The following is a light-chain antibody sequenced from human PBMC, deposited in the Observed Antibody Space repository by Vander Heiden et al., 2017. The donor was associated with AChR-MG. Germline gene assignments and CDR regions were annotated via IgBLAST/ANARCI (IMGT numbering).Light chain of an antibody. CDR3: QQYDTSPPT. V-gene: IGKV3-20*01. CDR2: AVG. CDR1: QSVGSNF. J-gene: IGKJ4*01. Sequence: ENVLTQSPGTLSLSPGQGATLSCRASQSVGSNFLAWYHQKPGQCPRLLIYAVGNRATGIPDRFSGSGSGTDFTLTISRLEPEDFAVYYCQQYDTSPPTFGGGTKVEIK.